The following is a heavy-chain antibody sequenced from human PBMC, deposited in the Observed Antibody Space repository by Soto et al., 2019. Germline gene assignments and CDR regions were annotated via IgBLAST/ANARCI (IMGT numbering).Heavy chain of an antibody. CDR3: ARHETYYDILTGYYPYWYFDL. CDR1: GGSISSSSYY. J-gene: IGHJ2*01. V-gene: IGHV4-39*01. CDR2: IYYSGST. Sequence: SETLSLTCTVSGGSISSSSYYWGWIRQPPGKGLEWIGSIYYSGSTYYNPSLKSRVTISVDTSKNQFSLKLSSVTAADTAVYYCARHETYYDILTGYYPYWYFDLWGRGTLVTVS. D-gene: IGHD3-9*01.